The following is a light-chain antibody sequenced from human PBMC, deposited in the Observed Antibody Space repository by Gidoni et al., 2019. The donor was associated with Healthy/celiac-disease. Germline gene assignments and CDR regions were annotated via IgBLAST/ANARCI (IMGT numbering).Light chain of an antibody. CDR2: GAS. V-gene: IGKV3-20*01. J-gene: IGKJ4*01. CDR3: QQYGSYPLT. Sequence: EIVLTQSPGTLSLSPVERATLSCRASQSVSSSYLARYKQKPGQAPRLLIYGASSRATGIPDSFSGSGSGTDFTLTISRLEPEEFAVYYCQQYGSYPLTFGGXTKVEIK. CDR1: QSVSSSY.